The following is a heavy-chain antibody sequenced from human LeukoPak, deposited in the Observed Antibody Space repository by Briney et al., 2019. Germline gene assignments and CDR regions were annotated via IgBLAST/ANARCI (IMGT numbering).Heavy chain of an antibody. CDR3: ARAGNYYYPY. CDR1: GFTFSSYA. D-gene: IGHD3-10*01. J-gene: IGHJ4*02. V-gene: IGHV3-48*04. CDR2: ISSSGSTI. Sequence: GGSLRLSCAASGFTFSSYAMSWVRQAPGKGLEWVSYISSSGSTIYYADSVKGRFTISRDNAKNTLYLQMNSLRVEDMAVYYCARAGNYYYPYWGLGTLVTVSS.